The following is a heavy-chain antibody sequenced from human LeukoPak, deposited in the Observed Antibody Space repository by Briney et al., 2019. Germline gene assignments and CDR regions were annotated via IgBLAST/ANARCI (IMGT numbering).Heavy chain of an antibody. D-gene: IGHD2-8*01. J-gene: IGHJ4*02. V-gene: IGHV4-38-2*01. CDR1: GYSISSGYY. CDR2: IYHSGST. CDR3: ASGVRNDLNFDY. Sequence: SETLSLTCAVSGYSISSGYYWDWIRQPPGKGLEWIGSIYHSGSTYYNPSLKSRVTISVDTSKNQFSLKLSSVTAADTAVYYCASGVRNDLNFDYWGQGTLVTVSS.